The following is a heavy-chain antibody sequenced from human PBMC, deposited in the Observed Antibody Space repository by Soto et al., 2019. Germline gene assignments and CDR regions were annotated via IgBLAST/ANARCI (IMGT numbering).Heavy chain of an antibody. CDR3: ARTRGYFDY. CDR2: TYYKSKWSN. J-gene: IGHJ4*02. V-gene: IGHV6-1*01. CDR1: GDSVSSNSAA. Sequence: SQTLSLTCVISGDSVSSNSAAWNLIRQSPSRGLEWLGRTYYKSKWSNEYSVSVKSRMTISPDTSKNQFSLRLNSVTPEDTAVYYCARTRGYFDYWGQGVLVTVSS. D-gene: IGHD3-10*01.